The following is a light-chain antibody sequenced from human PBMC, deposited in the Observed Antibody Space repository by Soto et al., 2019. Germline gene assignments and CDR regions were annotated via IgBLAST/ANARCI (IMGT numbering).Light chain of an antibody. CDR2: NNN. CDR1: SSNIETNT. J-gene: IGLJ2*01. V-gene: IGLV1-44*01. CDR3: AVWDDSLSGMV. Sequence: QSALTQPPSASGTPGQRVTLSCSGSSSNIETNTVDWYQHLPGTAPKVLIFNNNQRPSGVPDRFSGSKSGTSASLAISGLQSEDEAHYYCAVWDDSLSGMVFGGGTKLTVL.